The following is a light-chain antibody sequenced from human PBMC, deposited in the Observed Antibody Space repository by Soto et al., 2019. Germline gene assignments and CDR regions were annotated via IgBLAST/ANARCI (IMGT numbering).Light chain of an antibody. Sequence: DIQMTQSPSSLSASVGDRFTITCRASQSISDYLNWCQQKPGQAPKLLIYKASSLESGVPSRFSGSGSGTEFTLTISSLQPDDFATYYCQQYNSSFGQGTKVDIK. CDR3: QQYNSS. CDR1: QSISDY. CDR2: KAS. J-gene: IGKJ1*01. V-gene: IGKV1-5*03.